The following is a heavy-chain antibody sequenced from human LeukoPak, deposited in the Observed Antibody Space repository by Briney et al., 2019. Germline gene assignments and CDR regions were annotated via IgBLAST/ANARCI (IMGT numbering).Heavy chain of an antibody. D-gene: IGHD1/OR15-1a*01. CDR2: INPNSGGT. J-gene: IGHJ5*02. CDR1: GYTFTGYY. CDR3: ERRGGTVWNKDDNWFDP. V-gene: IGHV1-2*04. Sequence: ASVKVSCKASGYTFTGYYMHWVRQAPGQGLEWMGWINPNSGGTNYAQKFQGWVTMTRDTSISTAYMELSRLRSDDTAVYYCERRGGTVWNKDDNWFDPWGQGTLVTVSS.